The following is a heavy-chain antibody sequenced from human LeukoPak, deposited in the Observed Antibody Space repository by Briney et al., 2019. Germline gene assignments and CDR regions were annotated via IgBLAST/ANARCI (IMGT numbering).Heavy chain of an antibody. Sequence: PSETLSFTCTVSGYSISSGYYWGWIRQPPGKGLEWIGSIYHSGSTYYNPSLKSRVTISVDTSKNQFSLKLSSVTAADTAVYYCASINIVVVPAAKRFWFDPWDQGTLVTVSS. CDR3: ASINIVVVPAAKRFWFDP. D-gene: IGHD2-2*01. CDR1: GYSISSGYY. CDR2: IYHSGST. J-gene: IGHJ5*02. V-gene: IGHV4-38-2*02.